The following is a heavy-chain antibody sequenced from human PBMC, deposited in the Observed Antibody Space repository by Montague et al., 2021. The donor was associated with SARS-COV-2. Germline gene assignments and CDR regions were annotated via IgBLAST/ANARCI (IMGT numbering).Heavy chain of an antibody. Sequence: CAISGDSVSRNSATWNWVRQSPLRGLEWLGRTYYRSKWYNDYAVSVRSRVTINPDTSKNQFSLQLNSVTPEDTAIYYCTSGREGNYNVMDVWGQGTTGTVSS. J-gene: IGHJ6*02. CDR2: TYYRSKWYN. D-gene: IGHD1-1*01. V-gene: IGHV6-1*01. CDR1: GDSVSRNSAT. CDR3: TSGREGNYNVMDV.